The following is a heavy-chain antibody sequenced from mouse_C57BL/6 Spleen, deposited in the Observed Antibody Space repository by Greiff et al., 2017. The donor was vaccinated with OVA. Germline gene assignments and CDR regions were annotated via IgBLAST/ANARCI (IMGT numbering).Heavy chain of an antibody. Sequence: EVQLVESGGGLVKPGGSLKLSCAASGFTFSSYAMSWVRQTPEKRLEWVATISDGGSYTYYPDNVKGRITITRDNAKNNLYLQMSQLKSEDTAMYYCARDPYYFDYWGQGTTLTVSS. CDR1: GFTFSSYA. CDR2: ISDGGSYT. J-gene: IGHJ2*01. CDR3: ARDPYYFDY. V-gene: IGHV5-4*01.